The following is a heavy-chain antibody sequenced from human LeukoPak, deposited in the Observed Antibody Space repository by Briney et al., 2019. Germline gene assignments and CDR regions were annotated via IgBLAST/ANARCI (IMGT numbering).Heavy chain of an antibody. CDR3: ARCGHGFDY. CDR2: IYYSGST. CDR1: GGSISSYY. V-gene: IGHV4-59*01. Sequence: SETLSLTCTISGGSISSYYWSWIRQPPGKGLEWIGYIYYSGSTKYNPSLKSRVTISADMSKNQFSLKLSSVTAADTAVYYCARCGHGFDYWGQGTLVTVSS. D-gene: IGHD2-21*01. J-gene: IGHJ4*02.